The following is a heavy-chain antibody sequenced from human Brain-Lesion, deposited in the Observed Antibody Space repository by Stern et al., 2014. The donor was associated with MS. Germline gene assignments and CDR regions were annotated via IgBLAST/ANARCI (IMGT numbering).Heavy chain of an antibody. J-gene: IGHJ3*02. Sequence: VQLEESGPGLVKPSGTLSLTCAVSGGSISSSNWWSWVRPSPGKGLEGIGEIYHSGGTKYSPSFESRVIISVDKSKNQFSLKLSYVTAADTAVYYCARELPDLNAFDIWGQGTMVTVSS. CDR2: IYHSGGT. CDR1: GGSISSSNW. D-gene: IGHD1-14*01. V-gene: IGHV4-4*02. CDR3: ARELPDLNAFDI.